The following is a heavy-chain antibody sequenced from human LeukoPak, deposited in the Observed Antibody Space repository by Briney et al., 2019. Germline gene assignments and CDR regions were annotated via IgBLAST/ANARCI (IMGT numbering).Heavy chain of an antibody. CDR1: GGSISSYY. V-gene: IGHV4-59*01. D-gene: IGHD6-13*01. J-gene: IGHJ6*03. CDR3: ARGWGPWGSSWYSYYYYYYMDV. Sequence: PSETLSLTCTVPGGSISSYYWSWIRQPPGKGLEWIGYIYYSGSTNYNPSLKSRVTISVDTSKNQFSLKLSSVTAADTAVYYCARGWGPWGSSWYSYYYYYYMDVWGKGTTVTVSS. CDR2: IYYSGST.